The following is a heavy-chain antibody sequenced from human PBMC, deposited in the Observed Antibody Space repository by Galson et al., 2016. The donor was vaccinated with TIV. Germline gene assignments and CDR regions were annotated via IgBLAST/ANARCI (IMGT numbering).Heavy chain of an antibody. CDR3: ATVAWFPGLSLDN. J-gene: IGHJ4*02. Sequence: SVKVSCKVSGNSLDELVIHWVRQAPGKGPEWMGGYDPEVFKTVYAPRFQGRVTMNADTDRDTAYMELGSLRIDDTAVYYCATVAWFPGLSLDNWGQGTLVSVSS. V-gene: IGHV1-24*01. CDR2: YDPEVFKT. D-gene: IGHD2/OR15-2a*01. CDR1: GNSLDELV.